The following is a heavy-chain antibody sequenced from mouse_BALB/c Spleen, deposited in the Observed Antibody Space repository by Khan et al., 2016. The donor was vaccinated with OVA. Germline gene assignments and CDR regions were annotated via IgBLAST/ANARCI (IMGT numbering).Heavy chain of an antibody. CDR2: TNPTNGRT. V-gene: IGHV1S81*02. J-gene: IGHJ2*01. Sequence: QVNVKQSGAELVKAGASVKMSCKASGYTFTSYWMHWVKQRLGQGLEWFAETNPTNGRTYYNEKFKSKATLTVDKSSSTAYMLLSGPTFEDSAVYYCARIKKIVATYFDYWVQGTTLTVSS. D-gene: IGHD1-1*01. CDR3: ARIKKIVATYFDY. CDR1: GYTFTSYW.